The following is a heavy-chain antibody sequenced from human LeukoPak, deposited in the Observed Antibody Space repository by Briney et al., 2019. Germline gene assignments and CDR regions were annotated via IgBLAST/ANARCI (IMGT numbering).Heavy chain of an antibody. Sequence: GASVKISCKASGGTFSSYAISWVRQAPGQGLEWMGGIIPIFGTANYAQKFQGRVTITADKSTSTAYMELSSLRSEDAAVYYCASYCSSTSCYGPYYGMDVWGKGTTVTVSS. D-gene: IGHD2-2*01. CDR3: ASYCSSTSCYGPYYGMDV. CDR2: IIPIFGTA. J-gene: IGHJ6*04. CDR1: GGTFSSYA. V-gene: IGHV1-69*06.